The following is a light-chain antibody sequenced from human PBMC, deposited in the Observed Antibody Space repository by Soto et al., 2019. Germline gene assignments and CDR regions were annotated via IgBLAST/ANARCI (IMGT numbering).Light chain of an antibody. CDR3: SSYAGSMNRVV. V-gene: IGLV2-8*01. CDR2: GVS. CDR1: SSDVGGCNY. J-gene: IGLJ2*01. Sequence: QSALTQPPSASGSPGQSVTISCTGTSSDVGGCNYVSWYQQHPGKAPKLLIYGVSKRPSGVPDRFSGSKSGTAASLTVSGLQAEDEADYYCSSYAGSMNRVVFGGGTKLTVL.